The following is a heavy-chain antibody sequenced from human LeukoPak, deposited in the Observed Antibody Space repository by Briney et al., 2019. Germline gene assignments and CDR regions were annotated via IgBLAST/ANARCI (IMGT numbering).Heavy chain of an antibody. V-gene: IGHV1-69*04. D-gene: IGHD3-9*01. CDR2: IIPILGIA. J-gene: IGHJ4*02. Sequence: ASVKVSCKASGGTFSSYTISWVRQAPGQGLEWVGRIIPILGIANYAQKFQGRVTITADKSTSTAYMELSSLRSEDTAVYYCAREYDSRTGYWGQGTLVTVSS. CDR3: AREYDSRTGY. CDR1: GGTFSSYT.